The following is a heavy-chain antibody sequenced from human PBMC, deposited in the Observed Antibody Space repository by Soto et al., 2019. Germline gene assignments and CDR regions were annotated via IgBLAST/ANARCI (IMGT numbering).Heavy chain of an antibody. CDR2: IIPIFPTP. D-gene: IGHD5-12*01. CDR1: GGTFGNSA. J-gene: IGHJ6*02. Sequence: QVQLVQSGAEVKKPGSSVTVSCKASGGTFGNSAISWVRQAPGQGLEWMGGIIPIFPTPDYAQTFQGRVTIKGEETTSTAYMELTSLRSEDTVGYFLARDKDRLQRGVNYYYAIDVWGQGTTVTVSS. V-gene: IGHV1-69*12. CDR3: ARDKDRLQRGVNYYYAIDV.